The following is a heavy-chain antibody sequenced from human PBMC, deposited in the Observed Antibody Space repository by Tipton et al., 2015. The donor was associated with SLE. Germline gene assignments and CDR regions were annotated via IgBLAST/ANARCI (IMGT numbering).Heavy chain of an antibody. CDR2: ISGNDGRA. V-gene: IGHV3-23*01. D-gene: IGHD3-22*01. J-gene: IGHJ4*02. CDR3: AKIRYESSGYFDY. Sequence: SLRLSCVASGFTFSSCVMTWVRQTPGKGLEWVSGISGNDGRAFYTDSVKGRFTIFRDSSKNTVYLQMNSLRVDDTAVYYCAKIRYESSGYFDYWGQGILVTVSS. CDR1: GFTFSSCV.